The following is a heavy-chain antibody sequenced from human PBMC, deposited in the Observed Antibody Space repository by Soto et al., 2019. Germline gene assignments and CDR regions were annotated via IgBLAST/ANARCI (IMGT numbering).Heavy chain of an antibody. D-gene: IGHD2-15*01. CDR2: VSASGGST. Sequence: LRLSCAASGFTFSSYAMSWVRQAPGKGLEWVSDVSASGGSTYYADSVKGRFTISRDNSKNTLYLQMNSLRAEDTAVYFCARWRANNYFDYWGQGTLVTVSS. J-gene: IGHJ4*02. CDR1: GFTFSSYA. V-gene: IGHV3-23*01. CDR3: ARWRANNYFDY.